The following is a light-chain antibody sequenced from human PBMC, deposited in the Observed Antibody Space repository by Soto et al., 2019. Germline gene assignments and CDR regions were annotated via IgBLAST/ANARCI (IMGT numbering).Light chain of an antibody. CDR3: SSYTSSSTYV. CDR1: SSDVGGYNY. CDR2: EVS. V-gene: IGLV2-14*01. J-gene: IGLJ1*01. Sequence: QSALTQPASVSGSPGQPITISCTGTSSDVGGYNYVSWYQQHPGKAPKLMICEVSNRPSGVSNRFSGSKSGNTASLTISGLQAEDEADYYCSSYTSSSTYVFGTGTKVTVL.